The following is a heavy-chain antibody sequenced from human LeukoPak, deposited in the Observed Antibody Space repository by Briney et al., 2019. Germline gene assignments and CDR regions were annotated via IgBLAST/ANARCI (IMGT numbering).Heavy chain of an antibody. CDR1: GLTFSNYA. CDR2: ISGSGSST. Sequence: GGSLRLSCAASGLTFSNYAMSWVRQAPGKGLEWVSTISGSGSSTYYADSVKGRFTISRDNSKNTLYLQMNSLRAEDTAVYYCAKGILGIFDYWGQGTLVTVSS. J-gene: IGHJ4*02. V-gene: IGHV3-23*01. D-gene: IGHD7-27*01. CDR3: AKGILGIFDY.